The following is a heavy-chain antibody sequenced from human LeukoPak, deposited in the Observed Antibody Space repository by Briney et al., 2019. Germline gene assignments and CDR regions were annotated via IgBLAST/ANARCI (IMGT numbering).Heavy chain of an antibody. CDR3: VRDHSGWSLDP. CDR1: GFTFSSYS. CDR2: ISSSSSYI. V-gene: IGHV3-21*01. D-gene: IGHD6-19*01. J-gene: IGHJ5*02. Sequence: GGSLRLSCAASGFTFSSYSMNWVRQAPGKGLEWVSSISSSSSYIYYTDSVKGRFTISRDNAKNSLFLQMNSLRAEDTAVYYCVRDHSGWSLDPWGQGTLVTVSS.